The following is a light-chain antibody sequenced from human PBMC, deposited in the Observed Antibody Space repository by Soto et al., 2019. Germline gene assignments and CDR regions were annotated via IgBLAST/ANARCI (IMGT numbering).Light chain of an antibody. Sequence: DIQMTQSPSTLSASVGDRITITCRASQSINTWLAWYQQKPGEAPKLLIYDGSTLERGVPSRFSGSGSEAECTLTISRLQPDDFATFYCQQYKTYSRTFGQGTKVEVK. V-gene: IGKV1-5*03. CDR2: DGS. J-gene: IGKJ1*01. CDR3: QQYKTYSRT. CDR1: QSINTW.